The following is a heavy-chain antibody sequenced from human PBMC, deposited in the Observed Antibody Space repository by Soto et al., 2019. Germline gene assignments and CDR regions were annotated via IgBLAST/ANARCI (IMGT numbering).Heavy chain of an antibody. CDR3: ATSFGSGYRAFDY. D-gene: IGHD3-10*01. CDR1: GDTFNFYT. Sequence: QVQLVQSGAEVKKPGSSLRVSCKASGDTFNFYTINWVRQAPGLGREWLGRIIPYLSVSNYAQKFQGRVTITADKSTSTAYMEVRSLRSEDTAMYYCATSFGSGYRAFDYWGQGALVTVSS. J-gene: IGHJ4*02. V-gene: IGHV1-69*02. CDR2: IIPYLSVS.